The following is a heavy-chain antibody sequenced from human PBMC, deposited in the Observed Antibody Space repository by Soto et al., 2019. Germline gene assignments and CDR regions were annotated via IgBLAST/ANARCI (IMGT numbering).Heavy chain of an antibody. D-gene: IGHD6-13*01. CDR2: IYSSGST. CDR3: ARHPERIAQIGWFDP. Sequence: GGSLRLSCAASGFTVSNNYMTWVRQAPGKGLEWVSFIYSSGSTYYADSVKGRFTISRDNFKNTLYLQMNSLRAEDTAVYYCARHPERIAQIGWFDPWGQGTLVTVSS. J-gene: IGHJ5*02. V-gene: IGHV3-66*04. CDR1: GFTVSNNY.